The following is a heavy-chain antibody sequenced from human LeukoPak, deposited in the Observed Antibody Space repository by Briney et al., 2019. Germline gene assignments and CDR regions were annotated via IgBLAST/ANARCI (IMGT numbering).Heavy chain of an antibody. CDR3: ARGSGLYGMDV. CDR1: GGSFSGYY. Sequence: PSETLSLTCAVYGGSFSGYYWSWIRQPPGKGLEWIGEINHSGSTNYNPSLKSRVTISVDTSENQFSLKLSSVTAADTAVYYCARGSGLYGMDVWGQGTTVTVSS. V-gene: IGHV4-34*01. J-gene: IGHJ6*02. CDR2: INHSGST.